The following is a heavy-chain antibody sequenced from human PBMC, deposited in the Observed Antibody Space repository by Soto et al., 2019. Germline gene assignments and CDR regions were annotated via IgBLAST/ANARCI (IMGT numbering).Heavy chain of an antibody. CDR3: ARHYDRTGYNFDY. Sequence: QVQLVQSGAEVKKPGASVKVSCQASGYTFTNYGFSWVRQAHGQGLEWMGWISAYNGNTNYAQKLQGRVTMTTDTSTTTAYMELRSLRYDDTAVYYCARHYDRTGYNFDYWGQGTLVTVSS. D-gene: IGHD3-22*01. CDR1: GYTFTNYG. CDR2: ISAYNGNT. V-gene: IGHV1-18*04. J-gene: IGHJ4*02.